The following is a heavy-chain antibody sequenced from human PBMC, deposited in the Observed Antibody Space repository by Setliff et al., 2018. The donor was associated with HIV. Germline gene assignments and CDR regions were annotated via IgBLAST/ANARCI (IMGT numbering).Heavy chain of an antibody. CDR3: ARLLSSTSGGEVY. CDR2: IYSTGST. CDR1: GGSISTGNYY. V-gene: IGHV4-61*09. Sequence: SETLSLTCTVSGGSISTGNYYWGWIRQPAGKGLEWIGHIYSTGSTYYNPSLKSRVTISVETSKNQFSLKLSSVTAADTAVYYCARLLSSTSGGEVYWGQGTLVTVSS. J-gene: IGHJ4*02. D-gene: IGHD2-2*01.